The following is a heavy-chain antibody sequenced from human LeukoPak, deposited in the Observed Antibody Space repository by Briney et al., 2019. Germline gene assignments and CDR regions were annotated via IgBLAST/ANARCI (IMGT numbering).Heavy chain of an antibody. J-gene: IGHJ5*02. CDR1: GYSFTGYY. CDR2: TNPNSGVT. CDR3: ARGAVGYSGYDNWFDP. V-gene: IGHV1-2*02. Sequence: AASVKVSCKASGYSFTGYYIHWVRQAPGQGLEWMGWTNPNSGVTKYEQKFQGRVTMTRDTSTSTAFMELSSLRSGDTAVYYCARGAVGYSGYDNWFDPWGQGTLVTVSS. D-gene: IGHD5-12*01.